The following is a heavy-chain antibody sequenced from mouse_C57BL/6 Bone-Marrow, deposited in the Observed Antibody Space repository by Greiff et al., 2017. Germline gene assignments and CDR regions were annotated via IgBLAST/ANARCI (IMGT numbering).Heavy chain of an antibody. D-gene: IGHD4-1*01. CDR3: ARRWDRAY. CDR1: GYTFTDYY. J-gene: IGHJ3*01. Sequence: EVKLQEFGPELVKPGASVKISCKASGYTFTDYYMNWVKQSHGKSLEWIGDINPNNGGTSYNQKFKGKATLTVDKSSSTAYMELRSLTSEDSAVYYCARRWDRAYWGQGTLVTVSA. V-gene: IGHV1-26*01. CDR2: INPNNGGT.